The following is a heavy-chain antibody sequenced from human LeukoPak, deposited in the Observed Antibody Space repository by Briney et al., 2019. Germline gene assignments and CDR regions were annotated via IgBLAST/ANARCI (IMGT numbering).Heavy chain of an antibody. V-gene: IGHV3-23*01. CDR3: AKSGHYDFWSGYLYPFDP. Sequence: PGGSLRLSCAASGFTFSSYAMSWVRQAPGKGLEWASAISGSGGSTYYADSVKGRFTISRDNSKNTLYLQMNSLRAEDTAVYYCAKSGHYDFWSGYLYPFDPWGQGTLVTVSS. D-gene: IGHD3-3*01. J-gene: IGHJ5*02. CDR2: ISGSGGST. CDR1: GFTFSSYA.